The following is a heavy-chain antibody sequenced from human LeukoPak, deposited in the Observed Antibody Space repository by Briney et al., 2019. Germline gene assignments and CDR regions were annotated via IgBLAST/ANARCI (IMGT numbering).Heavy chain of an antibody. D-gene: IGHD2-2*01. V-gene: IGHV4-4*02. CDR1: GGSISSSNW. Sequence: SGTLSLACAVSGGSISSSNWWSWVRQPPGKGLEWIGEIYHSGSTNYNPSLKSRVTISVDKSKNQFSLKLSSVTAADTAVYYCAKIMGRGYCTSTSCRGDWFDPWGQGTLVTVSS. J-gene: IGHJ5*02. CDR2: IYHSGST. CDR3: AKIMGRGYCTSTSCRGDWFDP.